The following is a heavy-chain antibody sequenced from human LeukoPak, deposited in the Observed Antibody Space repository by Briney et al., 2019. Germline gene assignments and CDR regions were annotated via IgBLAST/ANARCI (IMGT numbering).Heavy chain of an antibody. J-gene: IGHJ4*02. CDR3: ARDERLLSFLK. CDR1: GFTFRDYA. V-gene: IGHV3-30*04. Sequence: GGSLRLSCAASGFTFRDYALHWVRQAPGKGLEWVALITYDGSTKKYADSAKGRFTISRDNSKNTLYLQMNSLRAEDTAIYYCARDERLLSFLKWGQGTLVTVSS. D-gene: IGHD3-3*01. CDR2: ITYDGSTK.